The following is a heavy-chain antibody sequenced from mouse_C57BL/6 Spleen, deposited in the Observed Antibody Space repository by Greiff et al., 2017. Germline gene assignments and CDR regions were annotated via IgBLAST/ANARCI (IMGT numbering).Heavy chain of an antibody. V-gene: IGHV14-4*01. CDR1: GFNIKDDY. CDR3: TGNYKAYYAMDY. Sequence: EVQLQQSGAELVRPGASVKLSCTASGFNIKDDYMHWVKKRPEQGLEWIGWIDPENGDTEYASKFQGKATITADTSSNTAYLQLSSLTSEDTAVYYCTGNYKAYYAMDYWGQGTSVTVSS. D-gene: IGHD2-1*01. CDR2: IDPENGDT. J-gene: IGHJ4*01.